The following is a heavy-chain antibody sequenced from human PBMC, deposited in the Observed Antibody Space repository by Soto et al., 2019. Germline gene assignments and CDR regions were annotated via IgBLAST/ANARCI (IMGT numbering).Heavy chain of an antibody. V-gene: IGHV4-59*01. J-gene: IGHJ6*02. Sequence: QVQLQESGPGLVKPSETLSLTCTVSGGSISSYYWSWIRQPPGKGLEWIGYIDYSGSTNYNPSLKSRVSISVATSKIQLSLKPSSVTAADTAVYYCARELSSNYGDDYYYYGMDVWGQGTTVTVSS. CDR2: IDYSGST. CDR1: GGSISSYY. D-gene: IGHD1-7*01. CDR3: ARELSSNYGDDYYYYGMDV.